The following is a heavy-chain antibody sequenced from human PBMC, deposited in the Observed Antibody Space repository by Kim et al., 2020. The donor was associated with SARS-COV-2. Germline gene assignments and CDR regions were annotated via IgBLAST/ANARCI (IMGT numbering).Heavy chain of an antibody. CDR2: ISYDGSNK. V-gene: IGHV3-30*18. J-gene: IGHJ5*02. CDR3: AKDRRRSVRLGGFDP. CDR1: GFTFSSYG. D-gene: IGHD3-10*01. Sequence: GGSLRLSCAASGFTFSSYGMHWVRQAPGKGLEWVAVISYDGSNKYYADSVKGRFTISRDNSKNTLYLQMNSLRAEDTAVYYCAKDRRRSVRLGGFDPWGQGTLVTVSS.